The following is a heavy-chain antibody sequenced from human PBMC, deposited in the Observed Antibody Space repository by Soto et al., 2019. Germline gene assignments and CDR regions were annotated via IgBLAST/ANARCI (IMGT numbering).Heavy chain of an antibody. J-gene: IGHJ4*02. CDR2: ISAHNGNT. D-gene: IGHD1-1*01. CDR1: GYAFTTYG. V-gene: IGHV1-18*01. Sequence: QVHLVQSGAEVKKPGASVKVSCQGSGYAFTTYGITWVRQAPGQGLEWMGWISAHNGNTNYAQKLQGRVTVTRDTSTSTANMELRSLRYDDTAVYYCAGGRYGDYWGQGALVTVSS. CDR3: AGGRYGDY.